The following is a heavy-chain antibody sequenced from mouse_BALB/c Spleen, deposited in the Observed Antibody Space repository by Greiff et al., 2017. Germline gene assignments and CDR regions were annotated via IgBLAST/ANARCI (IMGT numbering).Heavy chain of an antibody. V-gene: IGHV1S126*01. D-gene: IGHD1-1*01. CDR2: IDPSDSET. CDR1: GYSFTSYW. CDR3: ASATVVEAYYAMDY. Sequence: VKLVESGPQLVRPGASVKISCKASGYSFTSYWMHWVKQRPGQGLEWIGMIDPSDSETRLNQKFKDKATLTVDKSSSTAYMQLSSPTSEDSAVYYCASATVVEAYYAMDYWGQGTSVTVSS. J-gene: IGHJ4*01.